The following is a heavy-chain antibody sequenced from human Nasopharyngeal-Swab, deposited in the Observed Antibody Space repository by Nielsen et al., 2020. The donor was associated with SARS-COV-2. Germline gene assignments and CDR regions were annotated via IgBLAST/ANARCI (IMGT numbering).Heavy chain of an antibody. V-gene: IGHV3-23*01. D-gene: IGHD6-19*01. CDR2: ISGSGGST. J-gene: IGHJ4*02. Sequence: GGSLRLSCAASGFTFSSYAMSWVRQAPGKGLEWVSAISGSGGSTYYADSVKGRFTISRDNSKNTLYLQMNSLRAEDTAVYYCAKWEAPWYSSGWYFDYWGQGTLVTVSS. CDR3: AKWEAPWYSSGWYFDY. CDR1: GFTFSSYA.